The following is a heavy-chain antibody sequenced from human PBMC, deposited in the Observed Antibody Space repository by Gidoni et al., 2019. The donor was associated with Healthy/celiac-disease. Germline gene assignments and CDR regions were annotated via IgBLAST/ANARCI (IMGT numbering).Heavy chain of an antibody. CDR3: ARDRRRYSNYVYFDY. D-gene: IGHD4-4*01. Sequence: QLQLQESGPGLVKPSETLSLTCTVSGGSISSSSYYWGWIRQPPGKGLEWIGSIYYSGSTYYNPSLKSRVTISVDTSKNQFSLKLSSVTAADTAVYYCARDRRRYSNYVYFDYWGQGTLVTVSS. J-gene: IGHJ4*02. CDR2: IYYSGST. CDR1: GGSISSSSYY. V-gene: IGHV4-39*07.